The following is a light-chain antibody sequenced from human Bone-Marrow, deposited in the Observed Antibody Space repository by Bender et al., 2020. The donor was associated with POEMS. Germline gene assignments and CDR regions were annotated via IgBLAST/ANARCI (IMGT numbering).Light chain of an antibody. CDR2: KDS. CDR1: ALPKQF. CDR3: QSADSSGTYHV. Sequence: SYELTQAPSVSVSPGQTARITCSGDALPKQFAYWYRQKPGQAPVMVIYKDSERPSGIPERFSGSTSGTTVTLTISGVQAEDEADYYCQSADSSGTYHVFGPGTKVTVL. V-gene: IGLV3-25*03. J-gene: IGLJ1*01.